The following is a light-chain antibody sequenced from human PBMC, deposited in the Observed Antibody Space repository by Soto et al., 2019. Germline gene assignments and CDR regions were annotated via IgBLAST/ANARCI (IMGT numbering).Light chain of an antibody. CDR2: GAS. Sequence: EIVLTQSPGTLSLSPGESATLSCRASQSVASHLAWYQQKPGQAPRLLIFGASVRATGIPARFSGSGSGTEFVLPIDSLQSEDFAVYYCHQYNDWPSITFGQGTRLEI. V-gene: IGKV3-15*01. CDR1: QSVASH. CDR3: HQYNDWPSIT. J-gene: IGKJ5*01.